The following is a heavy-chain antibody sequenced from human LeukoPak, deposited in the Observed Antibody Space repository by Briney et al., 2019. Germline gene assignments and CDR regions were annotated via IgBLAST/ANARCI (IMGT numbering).Heavy chain of an antibody. J-gene: IGHJ4*02. CDR2: ISYDGSNK. V-gene: IGHV3-30*18. CDR1: GFTFSSYG. Sequence: GGSLRLSCAASGFTFSSYGMHWVRQAPGKGLEWVAVISYDGSNKYYADSVKGRFTISRDNSKNTLYLQMNSLRAEDTAVYYCAKDSFDYWGQGTLVTVSS. CDR3: AKDSFDY.